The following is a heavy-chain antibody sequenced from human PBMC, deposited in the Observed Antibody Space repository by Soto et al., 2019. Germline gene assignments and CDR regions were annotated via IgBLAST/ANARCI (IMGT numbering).Heavy chain of an antibody. Sequence: SETLSLTCSVSGDSISRSSHYWGWIRQPPGKGLEWIGYIYTSENTNYNPSLKSRVTISVDTSKNQFSLKLSSVTAADTAVYYCARLGVPAYYYGMDVWGQETTVTVSS. CDR3: ARLGVPAYYYGMDV. J-gene: IGHJ6*02. CDR1: GDSISRSSHY. V-gene: IGHV4-61*05. D-gene: IGHD3-10*01. CDR2: IYTSENT.